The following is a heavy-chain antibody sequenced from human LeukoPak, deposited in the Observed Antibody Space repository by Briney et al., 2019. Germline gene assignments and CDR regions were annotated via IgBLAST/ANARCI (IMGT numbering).Heavy chain of an antibody. CDR3: ARDAYAVADY. Sequence: GGSLRLSCATSGFTFNNYAMTWVRQAPGKGLEWVSHITGGGDGTYYADSVKGRFTISRDNSKNTLYLQMNSLRAEDTAVYYCARDAYAVADYWGQGTLVTVSS. CDR2: ITGGGDGT. D-gene: IGHD4-17*01. CDR1: GFTFNNYA. J-gene: IGHJ4*02. V-gene: IGHV3-23*01.